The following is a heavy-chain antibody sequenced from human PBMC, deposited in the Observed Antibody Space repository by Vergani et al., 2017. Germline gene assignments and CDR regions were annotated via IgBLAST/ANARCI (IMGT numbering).Heavy chain of an antibody. CDR3: ARGSCLGGSCNKPLFDY. CDR1: GGSINSHNYY. Sequence: QVQLQESGPGLVKPSQTLSLTCTVSGGSINSHNYYWGWIRQPAGKGLEWIGLIHTSGSTNYNPSLKSRVTMSEDTSKNQFSLNLTSVTAADTAVYFCARGSCLGGSCNKPLFDYWGQGTLVTVSS. V-gene: IGHV4-61*02. J-gene: IGHJ4*02. D-gene: IGHD2-15*01. CDR2: IHTSGST.